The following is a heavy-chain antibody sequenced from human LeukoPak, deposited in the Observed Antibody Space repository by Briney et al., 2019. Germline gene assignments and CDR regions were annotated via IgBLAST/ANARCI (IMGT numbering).Heavy chain of an antibody. J-gene: IGHJ5*02. D-gene: IGHD3-10*01. V-gene: IGHV1-2*02. CDR3: ARDRITMVRGGGNWFDP. CDR2: INPNSGGT. CDR1: GYTFTGYY. Sequence: GASVKVSCKASGYTFTGYYMRWVRQAPGQGLEWMGWINPNSGGTNYAQKFQGRVTMTRDTSISTAYMELSRLRSDDTAVYYCARDRITMVRGGGNWFDPWGKGTLVTVSS.